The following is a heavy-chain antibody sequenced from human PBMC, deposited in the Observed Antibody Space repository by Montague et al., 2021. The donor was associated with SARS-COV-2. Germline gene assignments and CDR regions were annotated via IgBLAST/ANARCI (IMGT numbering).Heavy chain of an antibody. D-gene: IGHD6-19*01. CDR3: ARGWAFDP. CDR2: FYLKRNT. Sequence: SETLSLTCSRLVSWNSGADRKSTRLNSSHHRKSYADFYLKRNTKYNPSLQSRVTISIDTSENQFSLRLNSVTAADTAVYFCARGWAFDPWGQGRLVTVSS. V-gene: IGHV4-59*08. CDR1: VSWNSGAD. J-gene: IGHJ3*01.